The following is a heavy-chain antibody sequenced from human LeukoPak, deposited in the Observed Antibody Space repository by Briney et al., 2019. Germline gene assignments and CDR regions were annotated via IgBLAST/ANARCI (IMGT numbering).Heavy chain of an antibody. CDR2: IYYSGST. D-gene: IGHD6-6*01. CDR3: ARVDPDSSSTLEVFDY. J-gene: IGHJ4*02. V-gene: IGHV4-59*01. Sequence: PSETLSLTCTVSGGSISTYYWTWIRQPPGKGLEWIGYIYYSGSTNYNPSLKSRVTISVDTSKNQFSLKLSSVTAADTAVYYCARVDPDSSSTLEVFDYWGQGTLVTVSS. CDR1: GGSISTYY.